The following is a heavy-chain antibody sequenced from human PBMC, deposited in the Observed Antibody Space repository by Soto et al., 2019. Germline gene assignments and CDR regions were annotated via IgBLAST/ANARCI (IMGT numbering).Heavy chain of an antibody. D-gene: IGHD3-10*01. V-gene: IGHV4-59*01. Sequence: QVQLQESGPGLMKPSETLSLTCTVSGGSISSYYWSWIRQPPGKGLEWIGYIYYSGSTNYNPSLKSRVTISVDTSKNQFSLKLSSVTAADTAVYYCARDMVRGARGYYYYYMDVWGKGTTVTVSS. CDR1: GGSISSYY. CDR3: ARDMVRGARGYYYYYMDV. J-gene: IGHJ6*03. CDR2: IYYSGST.